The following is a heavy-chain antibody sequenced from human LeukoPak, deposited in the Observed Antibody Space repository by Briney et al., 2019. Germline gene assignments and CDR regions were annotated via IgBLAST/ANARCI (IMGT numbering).Heavy chain of an antibody. CDR3: ARDVYSSSWYWDY. V-gene: IGHV3-66*02. CDR2: IYGGGSA. Sequence: GGSLRLSCAASGFSVSSNYMSWVRQAPGKGLEWASGIYGGGSAFYADSVKGRFTISRDNGKNTLNLQMNSLRAEDTAVYYCARDVYSSSWYWDYWGQGTLVTVSS. CDR1: GFSVSSNY. J-gene: IGHJ4*02. D-gene: IGHD6-13*01.